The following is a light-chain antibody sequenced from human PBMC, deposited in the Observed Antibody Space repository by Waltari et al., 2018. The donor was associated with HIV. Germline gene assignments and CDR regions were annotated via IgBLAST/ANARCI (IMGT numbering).Light chain of an antibody. J-gene: IGLJ3*02. V-gene: IGLV2-14*01. CDR1: SSDVGGYNY. CDR3: SSYTSTSTV. CDR2: EVS. Sequence: QSALTQPASVSGSPGQSITISCTGTSSDVGGYNYVSWYQQPPGKAPKLMIYEVSSRPSGVSNRFSGSKSGNTASLTISGLQAEDEADYYCSSYTSTSTVFGGGTKLTVL.